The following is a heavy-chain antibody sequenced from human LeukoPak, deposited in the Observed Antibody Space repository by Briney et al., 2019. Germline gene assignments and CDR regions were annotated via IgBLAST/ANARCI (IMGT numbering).Heavy chain of an antibody. V-gene: IGHV4-39*01. CDR2: IYYSGST. CDR3: ARLDSSGYYASSYFDY. J-gene: IGHJ4*02. D-gene: IGHD3-22*01. Sequence: PSETLSLTCTVPGGSISSSSYYWGWIRQPPGKGLEWIGSIYYSGSTYYNPSLKSRVTISVDTSKNQFSLKLSSVTAADTAVYYCARLDSSGYYASSYFDYWGQGTLVTVSS. CDR1: GGSISSSSYY.